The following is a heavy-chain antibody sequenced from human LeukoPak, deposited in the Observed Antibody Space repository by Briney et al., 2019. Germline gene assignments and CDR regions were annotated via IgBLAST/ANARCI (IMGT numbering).Heavy chain of an antibody. CDR3: AKDGGLWVSAHWGDS. Sequence: PGGSLRLSCTASGFTFSSYTMTWVRQAPGKGLKWVSTITTGDGNTYYADSVKGRFTVSRDDSKNTLYLQMNSLRAKDTAVYYCAKDGGLWVSAHWGDSWGRGTLVTVSS. CDR2: ITTGDGNT. V-gene: IGHV3-23*01. J-gene: IGHJ4*02. CDR1: GFTFSSYT. D-gene: IGHD7-27*01.